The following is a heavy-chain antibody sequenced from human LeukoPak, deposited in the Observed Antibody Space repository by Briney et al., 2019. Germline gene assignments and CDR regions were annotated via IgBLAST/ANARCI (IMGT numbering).Heavy chain of an antibody. D-gene: IGHD3-16*01. CDR3: ARDAGGL. Sequence: GGSLRLSCAVSGFTFSDYHMCWIRQAPGKGLEWISYISSSGSYTNYADSVKGRLTISRDNAKNSLYLQMKSLRAEDTAVYYCARDAGGLWGQGTRVTVSA. CDR1: GFTFSDYH. V-gene: IGHV3-11*06. CDR2: ISSSGSYT. J-gene: IGHJ3*01.